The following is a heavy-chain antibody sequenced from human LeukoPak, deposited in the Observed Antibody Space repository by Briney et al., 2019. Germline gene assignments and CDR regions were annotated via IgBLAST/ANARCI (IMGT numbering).Heavy chain of an antibody. CDR1: GFTFSSYA. Sequence: GGSLRLSCAASGFTFSSYAMSWVRQAPGKGLEWVSAISGSGGSTYYADSVKGRFTISRDNSKNTLYLQMNSLRAEDTAVYYCAGAEYYYGSGSYRYWGQGTLVTVSS. V-gene: IGHV3-23*01. J-gene: IGHJ4*02. D-gene: IGHD3-10*01. CDR2: ISGSGGST. CDR3: AGAEYYYGSGSYRY.